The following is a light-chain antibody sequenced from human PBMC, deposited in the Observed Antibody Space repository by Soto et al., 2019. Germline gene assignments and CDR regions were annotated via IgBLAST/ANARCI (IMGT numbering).Light chain of an antibody. V-gene: IGKV1-5*01. CDR2: DAS. J-gene: IGKJ1*01. CDR1: QSISSW. Sequence: DNQMTQSPSTLSASVGDRVTITCRASQSISSWLAWYQQKPGKAPKLLIYDASSLASGVPSRFSGSGSGTEFTPTISRLQPDDFATYYRQQYNSYSRTFGQGTKVEIK. CDR3: QQYNSYSRT.